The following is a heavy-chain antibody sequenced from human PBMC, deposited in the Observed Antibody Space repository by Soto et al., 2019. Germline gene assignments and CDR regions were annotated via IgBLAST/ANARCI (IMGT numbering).Heavy chain of an antibody. D-gene: IGHD3-22*01. CDR2: INPNSGGK. CDR1: GYTFTGYY. V-gene: IGHV1-2*04. J-gene: IGHJ3*01. CDR3: ARGLCTMIGDF. Sequence: PPVKVSCNASGYTFTGYYMHWVRQAPGQGLEWMGWINPNSGGKNYAQKLQGWVTMTRDTSISTGCMELRRLRSDDTAVYYCARGLCTMIGDFWGQGTMVTVSS.